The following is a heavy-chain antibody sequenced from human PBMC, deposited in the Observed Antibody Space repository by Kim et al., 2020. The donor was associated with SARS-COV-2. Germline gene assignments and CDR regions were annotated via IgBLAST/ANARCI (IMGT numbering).Heavy chain of an antibody. D-gene: IGHD3-10*01. Sequence: KGRFTISRDNAKNSLYLQMNSLRAEDTAVYYCARAAYYYGSGSGGWFDPWGQGTLVTVSS. CDR3: ARAAYYYGSGSGGWFDP. J-gene: IGHJ5*02. V-gene: IGHV3-11*04.